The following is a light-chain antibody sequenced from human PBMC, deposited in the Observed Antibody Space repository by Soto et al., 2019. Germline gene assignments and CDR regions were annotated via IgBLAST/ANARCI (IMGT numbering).Light chain of an antibody. J-gene: IGLJ2*01. CDR2: SNN. CDR1: SSNIGGTNY. CDR3: ASWDDRLGAVI. Sequence: QTVVTQPPSASGTPGQKVFISCSGISSNIGGTNYAYWYQQLPGAAPKLLMHSNNLRPSGVPERISGSKFGTAASLAISGLRSEDEAVYYCASWDDRLGAVIFGGGTKVTVL. V-gene: IGLV1-47*02.